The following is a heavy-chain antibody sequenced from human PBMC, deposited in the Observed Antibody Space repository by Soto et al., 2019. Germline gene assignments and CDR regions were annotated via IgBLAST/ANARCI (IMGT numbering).Heavy chain of an antibody. CDR1: GFTFSSNW. CDR3: ARLDSTKWAFEY. CDR2: INSDGSDT. D-gene: IGHD1-26*01. Sequence: EVQLVESGGGLVQPGGSLRLSCAASGFTFSSNWMNWVRQGPGKGLVWVSRINSDGSDTSYADSVKGRFTISRDNAKNTLYLQMNSLRAEDTAVYYCARLDSTKWAFEYWGQGTLVTVSS. V-gene: IGHV3-74*01. J-gene: IGHJ4*02.